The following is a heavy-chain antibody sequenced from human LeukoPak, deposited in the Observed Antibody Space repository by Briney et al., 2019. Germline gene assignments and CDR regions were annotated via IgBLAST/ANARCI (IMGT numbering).Heavy chain of an antibody. V-gene: IGHV4-39*07. CDR2: IFYSGST. Sequence: SETLSLTCTVSGGSISTSSYYWGWVRQPPGKGLEWIGNIFYSGSTYYSPSLMSRVTISVDTSKNQFSLNLSSVTAADTAVYYCARAPRFFDTSGSRYYFDYWGQGALVTVSS. D-gene: IGHD3-22*01. CDR3: ARAPRFFDTSGSRYYFDY. J-gene: IGHJ4*02. CDR1: GGSISTSSYY.